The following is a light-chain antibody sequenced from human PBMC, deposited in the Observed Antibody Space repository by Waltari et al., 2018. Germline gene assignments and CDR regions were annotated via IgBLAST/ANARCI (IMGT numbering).Light chain of an antibody. CDR2: WAS. V-gene: IGKV4-1*01. J-gene: IGKJ2*01. CDR3: QQCYTFPYT. Sequence: DSLAVSLGERATINCKSSQSVVFSSNNKNYLAWYQQKPGQPPKLLITWASTRESGVPDRFSGSGSETDFTLTISSLQAEDVAVYYCQQCYTFPYTFGQGTKLEIK. CDR1: QSVVFSSNNKNY.